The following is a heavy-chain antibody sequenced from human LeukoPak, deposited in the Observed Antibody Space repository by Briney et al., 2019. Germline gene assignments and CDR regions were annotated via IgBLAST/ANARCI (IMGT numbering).Heavy chain of an antibody. CDR3: AKTYYYDSSGHYYFDY. Sequence: GGSLRLSCAASGFTFSSYAMSWVRQAPGKGLEWVSGISGSGGSTYYADSVKGRFAISRDNSKNTLYLQMNSLRAEDTAVYYCAKTYYYDSSGHYYFDYWGQGTLVTVSS. CDR2: ISGSGGST. V-gene: IGHV3-23*01. J-gene: IGHJ4*02. D-gene: IGHD3-22*01. CDR1: GFTFSSYA.